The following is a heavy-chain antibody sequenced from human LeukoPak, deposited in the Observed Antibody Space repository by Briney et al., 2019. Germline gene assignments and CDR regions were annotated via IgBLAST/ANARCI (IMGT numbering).Heavy chain of an antibody. CDR2: IYYSGTT. CDR3: ARANYFYYHIDV. Sequence: PSETLSLTCTVSGGSLTSYYWSWIRQPPGKGLEWIGYIYYSGTTNYNPSLKSRVTISVDTSKKQFSLKLSSVTAADTAVYYCARANYFYYHIDVWVKGTTVTVSS. V-gene: IGHV4-59*01. CDR1: GGSLTSYY. J-gene: IGHJ6*03.